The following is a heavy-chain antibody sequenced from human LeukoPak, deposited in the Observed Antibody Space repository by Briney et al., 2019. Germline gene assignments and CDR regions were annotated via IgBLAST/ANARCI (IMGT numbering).Heavy chain of an antibody. J-gene: IGHJ4*02. Sequence: GESLKISCEGSGYSFTSYWIGWARQMPGKGLEWMAIIFPGNSDTRYSPSFEGQVTISVDKSISTAYLQWRGLKASDTAMYYCVRHHNYALDYWGQGTLVTVS. CDR2: IFPGNSDT. V-gene: IGHV5-51*01. D-gene: IGHD5-18*01. CDR3: VRHHNYALDY. CDR1: GYSFTSYW.